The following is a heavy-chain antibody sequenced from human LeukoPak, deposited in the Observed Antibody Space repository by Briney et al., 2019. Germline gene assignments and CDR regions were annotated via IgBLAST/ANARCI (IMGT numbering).Heavy chain of an antibody. D-gene: IGHD3-3*01. V-gene: IGHV4-61*02. J-gene: IGHJ6*04. Sequence: PSQTLSLTCTVSGGSISSGSYYWSWIRQPAGKGLEWIGRIYTSGSTNYNPSLKSRVTISVDTSKNQFSLKLSSVTAADTAVYYCARDKDPAPDITIFGVVPVPAFDVWGKGTTVTVSS. CDR3: ARDKDPAPDITIFGVVPVPAFDV. CDR2: IYTSGST. CDR1: GGSISSGSYY.